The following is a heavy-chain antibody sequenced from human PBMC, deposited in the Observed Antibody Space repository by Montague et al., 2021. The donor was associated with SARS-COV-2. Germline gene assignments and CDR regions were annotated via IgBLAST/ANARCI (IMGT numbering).Heavy chain of an antibody. CDR3: APIFGTNQFYFDY. J-gene: IGHJ4*02. D-gene: IGHD3-10*01. V-gene: IGHV4-34*12. Sequence: SETLSLTCAVYGGSSSDYYWSWIRQPPGKGLEWIGEIFHGGFTKYNPSLTSRVTISLDASKSQFSLRLTSVTAADTAVYFCAPIFGTNQFYFDYWDQGSLVTVSS. CDR1: GGSSSDYY. CDR2: IFHGGFT.